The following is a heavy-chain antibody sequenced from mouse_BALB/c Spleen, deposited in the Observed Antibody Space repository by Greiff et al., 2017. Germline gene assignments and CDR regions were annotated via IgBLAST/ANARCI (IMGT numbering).Heavy chain of an antibody. V-gene: IGHV1S81*02. Sequence: QVQLKQSGAELVKPGASVKLSCKASGYTFTSYYMYWVKQRPGQGLEWIGEINPSNGGTNFNEKFKSKATLTVDKSSSTAYMQLSSLTSEDSAVYYCTGGLGAWFAYWGQGTLVTVSA. CDR3: TGGLGAWFAY. D-gene: IGHD2-4*01. J-gene: IGHJ3*01. CDR2: INPSNGGT. CDR1: GYTFTSYY.